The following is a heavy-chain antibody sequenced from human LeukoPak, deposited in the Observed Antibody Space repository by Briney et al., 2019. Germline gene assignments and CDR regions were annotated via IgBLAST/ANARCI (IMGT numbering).Heavy chain of an antibody. Sequence: PGGSLRLSCAASGLTFSSHWMHWVRQAPGKGLVWVSRITNDGSSTTYADSVKGRFTISRDNAKNSLYLQMNSLRAEDTALYYCAKAHVQGYFDYWGQGTLVTVSS. V-gene: IGHV3-74*01. J-gene: IGHJ4*02. CDR3: AKAHVQGYFDY. CDR1: GLTFSSHW. CDR2: ITNDGSST.